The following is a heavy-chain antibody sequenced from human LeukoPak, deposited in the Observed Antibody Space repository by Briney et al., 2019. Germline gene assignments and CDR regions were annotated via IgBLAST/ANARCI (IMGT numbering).Heavy chain of an antibody. J-gene: IGHJ3*02. CDR3: ARPAAANWYDAFDI. V-gene: IGHV4-59*08. D-gene: IGHD7-27*01. Sequence: SETLSLTCTVSGGSISSYYWSWIRQPPGKGLEWIGYIYYSGSTNYNPSLKSRVTISVDTSKNQFSLKLSSVTAADTAVYYYARPAAANWYDAFDIWGHGTMVTVSS. CDR1: GGSISSYY. CDR2: IYYSGST.